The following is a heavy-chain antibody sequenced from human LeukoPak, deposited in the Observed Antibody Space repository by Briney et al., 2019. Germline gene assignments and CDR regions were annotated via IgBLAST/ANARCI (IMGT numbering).Heavy chain of an antibody. V-gene: IGHV4-39*01. CDR1: GGSISSTSYY. Sequence: SETLSLTCTVSGGSISSTSYYWGWIRQPPGKGLEWIGSLYYSGNIFYNPSLKSRVTISVDTSKNRFSLKLSSVTAADTAVYYNARGYDSSGYPFDYWGQGTLVTVSS. D-gene: IGHD3-22*01. CDR3: ARGYDSSGYPFDY. J-gene: IGHJ4*02. CDR2: LYYSGNI.